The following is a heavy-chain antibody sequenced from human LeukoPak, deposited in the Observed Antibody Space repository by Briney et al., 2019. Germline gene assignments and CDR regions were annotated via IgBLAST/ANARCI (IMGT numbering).Heavy chain of an antibody. Sequence: SETLSLTCTVSGYSISSGYYWGWIRQPPGKGLEWIGSIYHSGSTYYNPSLKSRVTISVDTSKNQFSLKLSSVTAADTAVYYCARGQLAYCGGDCYPDAFDIWGQGTMVTVSS. CDR3: ARGQLAYCGGDCYPDAFDI. V-gene: IGHV4-38-2*02. J-gene: IGHJ3*02. CDR2: IYHSGST. D-gene: IGHD2-21*02. CDR1: GYSISSGYY.